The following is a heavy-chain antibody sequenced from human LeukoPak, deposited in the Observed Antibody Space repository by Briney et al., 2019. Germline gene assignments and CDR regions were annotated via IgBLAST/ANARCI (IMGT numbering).Heavy chain of an antibody. J-gene: IGHJ3*02. CDR3: ARRHYDFWSGYYIGDAFDI. CDR2: IYTSGST. V-gene: IGHV4-4*07. CDR1: GVSMSTTGYF. D-gene: IGHD3-3*01. Sequence: PSESLSLTCTVSGVSMSTTGYFWSWIRQYPGKGLEWIGRIYTSGSTNYNPSLKSRVTMSVDTSKNQFSLKLSSVTAADTAVYYCARRHYDFWSGYYIGDAFDIWGQGTMVTVSS.